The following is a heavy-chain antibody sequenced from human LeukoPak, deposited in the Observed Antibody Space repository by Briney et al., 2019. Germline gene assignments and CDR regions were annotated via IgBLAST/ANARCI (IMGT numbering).Heavy chain of an antibody. Sequence: PGGSLRLSCAASGFTFSSYGMRWVRQAPGKGLEWVAFIRYDGSNKYYADSVKGRFTISRDNSKNTLYLQMNSLRAEDTALYYCAKAPRQQLGGWAFDIWGQGTMVTVSS. D-gene: IGHD6-13*01. CDR2: IRYDGSNK. V-gene: IGHV3-30*02. J-gene: IGHJ3*02. CDR3: AKAPRQQLGGWAFDI. CDR1: GFTFSSYG.